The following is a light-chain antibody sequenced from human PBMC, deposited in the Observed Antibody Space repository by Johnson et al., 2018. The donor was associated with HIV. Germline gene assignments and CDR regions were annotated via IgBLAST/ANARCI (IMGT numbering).Light chain of an antibody. J-gene: IGLJ1*01. Sequence: QAVLTQPPSVSAAPGQKVTISCSGSSSNIGNNYVSWYQQLPGTAPKLLIYDNNKRPSGIPDRFSGSKSGTSATLGITGLKTGDEAGSYCGTWASSLSALSAFGTGTKVTVL. CDR3: GTWASSLSALSA. V-gene: IGLV1-51*01. CDR2: DNN. CDR1: SSNIGNNY.